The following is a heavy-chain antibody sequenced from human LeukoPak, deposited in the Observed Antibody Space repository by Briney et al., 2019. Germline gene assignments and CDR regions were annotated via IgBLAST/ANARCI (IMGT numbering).Heavy chain of an antibody. Sequence: GGSLRLSCAASGFTVSSNYMTWVRQAPGKGLEWVSIIYSSGTTYYADSVKGRFTIPRDNSKNTLSLQINTLTAEDTAVYYCARATPSQYFFDYWGQGILVTVSS. CDR3: ARATPSQYFFDY. V-gene: IGHV3-66*01. D-gene: IGHD2-2*01. J-gene: IGHJ4*02. CDR1: GFTVSSNY. CDR2: IYSSGTT.